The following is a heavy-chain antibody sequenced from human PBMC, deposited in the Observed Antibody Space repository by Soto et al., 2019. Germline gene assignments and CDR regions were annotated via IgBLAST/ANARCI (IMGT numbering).Heavy chain of an antibody. Sequence: QVQLVQSGAEVKKPGASVKVSCKASGYTFTSYDINWVRQATGQGLEWMGWMNPNSGNTGYAQKFQGRVTMTRNTXXRXAXXELSSLRSEDTAVYYCARGLEYSSSRRYYHYGMDVWGQGPTVTVSS. D-gene: IGHD6-6*01. J-gene: IGHJ6*02. CDR1: GYTFTSYD. CDR3: ARGLEYSSSRRYYHYGMDV. CDR2: MNPNSGNT. V-gene: IGHV1-8*01.